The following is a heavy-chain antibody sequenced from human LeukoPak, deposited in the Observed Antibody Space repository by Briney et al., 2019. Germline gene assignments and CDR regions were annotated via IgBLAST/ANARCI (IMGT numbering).Heavy chain of an antibody. CDR3: ARVGGVIGDAFDI. J-gene: IGHJ3*02. D-gene: IGHD3-16*01. Sequence: GGSLRLSCAASGFTFSSYSVNWVRQAPGKGLEWVSSISSSSSYIYYADSVKGRFTISRDNAKNSLYLQMNSLRAEDTAVYYCARVGGVIGDAFDIWGQGTMVTVSS. CDR1: GFTFSSYS. V-gene: IGHV3-21*01. CDR2: ISSSSSYI.